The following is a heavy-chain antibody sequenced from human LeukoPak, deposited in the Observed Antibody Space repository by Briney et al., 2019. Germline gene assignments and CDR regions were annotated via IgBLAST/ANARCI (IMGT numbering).Heavy chain of an antibody. CDR2: INDDGRST. CDR3: ARAYCGGDWYSRAMDY. J-gene: IGHJ4*02. D-gene: IGHD2-21*02. Sequence: GGSLTLSCAASGFTFSSFWMHWVRQAPGKGLEWVSRINDDGRSTSYADSVKGRFIVSRYIAKNTLYLQMNSLRAEDTAVYLCARAYCGGDWYSRAMDYWGQGTLVTVSS. CDR1: GFTFSSFW. V-gene: IGHV3-74*01.